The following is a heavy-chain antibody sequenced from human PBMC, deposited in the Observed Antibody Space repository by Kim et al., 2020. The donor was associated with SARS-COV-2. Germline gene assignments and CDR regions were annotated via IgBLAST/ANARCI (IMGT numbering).Heavy chain of an antibody. CDR1: DDSINSGDYL. D-gene: IGHD3-22*01. Sequence: SETLSLTCTVSDDSINSGDYLWTWIRQPPGKGLEWIGYISYSGRTYYNPSLQSRVTISIDTPKNQFSLKLSSVTAADTAVYFCAREVHYSTGYYYWGQGTLVTVSS. CDR2: ISYSGRT. V-gene: IGHV4-30-4*01. CDR3: AREVHYSTGYYY. J-gene: IGHJ4*02.